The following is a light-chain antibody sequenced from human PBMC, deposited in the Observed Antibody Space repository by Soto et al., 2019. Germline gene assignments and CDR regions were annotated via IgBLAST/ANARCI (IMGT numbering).Light chain of an antibody. CDR3: QKYNSAPFT. J-gene: IGKJ3*01. V-gene: IGKV1-27*01. CDR1: QGISNY. CDR2: AAS. Sequence: DIQMTQSPSSLSASVGDRVAITCRASQGISNYLAWYQQKPGKVPKLLIYAASTLQSGVPSRFSGSGSGTDFTLTISRLQPEDVASYYRQKYNSAPFTFGPGTKVDIK.